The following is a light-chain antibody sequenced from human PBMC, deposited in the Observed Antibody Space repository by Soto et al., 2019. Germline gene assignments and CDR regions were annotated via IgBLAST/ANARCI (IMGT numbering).Light chain of an antibody. J-gene: IGKJ1*01. V-gene: IGKV1-27*01. Sequence: DIQMTQSPASLSASVGDRVTVTCRASQDIGSSLAWYQQKPGKVPKLLIYGASTLQSGVPSRFSGSGSGTDFTLTVSSLQPEDVATYFCQKYNNAPRTFGQGTKVDIK. CDR3: QKYNNAPRT. CDR1: QDIGSS. CDR2: GAS.